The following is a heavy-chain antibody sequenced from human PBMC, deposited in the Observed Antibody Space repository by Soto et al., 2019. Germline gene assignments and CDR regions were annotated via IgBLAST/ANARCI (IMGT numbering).Heavy chain of an antibody. J-gene: IGHJ6*02. D-gene: IGHD3-22*01. CDR3: AGGGYAKLLYYLSSYYYGMDV. Sequence: SVKVSCKASGFTFTASAVQWVRQARGQRLEWIEWIVVGSGKTNYAENFRERVTITRDTSTSTAYMEVTGLRSEDTAVYYCAGGGYAKLLYYLSSYYYGMDVWGQGTTVTVSS. CDR2: IVVGSGKT. CDR1: GFTFTASA. V-gene: IGHV1-58*01.